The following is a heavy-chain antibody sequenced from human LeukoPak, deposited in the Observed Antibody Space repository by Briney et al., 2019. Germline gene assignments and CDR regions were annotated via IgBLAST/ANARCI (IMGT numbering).Heavy chain of an antibody. V-gene: IGHV4-39*01. J-gene: IGHJ3*02. CDR1: GGSISTSSLY. Sequence: SSETLSLTCTVSGGSISTSSLYWGWIRQPPEKGLEWIATIYYSGSTYYNPSLKSRVTISVDTSKNQFSLRLSPVTAADTAVYYCARHWDTPMAWAFDIWGQGRMVTVSS. D-gene: IGHD5-18*01. CDR3: ARHWDTPMAWAFDI. CDR2: IYYSGST.